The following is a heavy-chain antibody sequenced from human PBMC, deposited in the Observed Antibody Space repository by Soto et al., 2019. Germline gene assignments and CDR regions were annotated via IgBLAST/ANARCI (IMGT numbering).Heavy chain of an antibody. V-gene: IGHV4-39*01. J-gene: IGHJ5*02. D-gene: IGHD1-26*01. CDR3: ATQEVGGSYVYTFDP. CDR1: GGSITSSSYY. CDR2: IYYSGST. Sequence: PSETLSLTCTVSGGSITSSSYYWGWIRQPPGKGLEWIGSIYYSGSTYYNPSLKSRVTISVDTSKNQFSLKLSSVTAADTAVYYCATQEVGGSYVYTFDPWGQGTQVTVSS.